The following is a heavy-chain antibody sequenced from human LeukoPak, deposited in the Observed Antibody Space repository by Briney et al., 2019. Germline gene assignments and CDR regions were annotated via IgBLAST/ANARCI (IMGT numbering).Heavy chain of an antibody. CDR1: GFTFSIYA. J-gene: IGHJ4*02. D-gene: IGHD4-11*01. Sequence: GGSLRPSCAASGFTFSIYAMSWVRQAPGKGLEWVSSISSSSSYIYYADSVKGRFTISRDNAKNSLYLQMNSLRAEDTAVYYCARFSTVTTDFDYWGQGTLVTVSS. CDR3: ARFSTVTTDFDY. V-gene: IGHV3-21*01. CDR2: ISSSSSYI.